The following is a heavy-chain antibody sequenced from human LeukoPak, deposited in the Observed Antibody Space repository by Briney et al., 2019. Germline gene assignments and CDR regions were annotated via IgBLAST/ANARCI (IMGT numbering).Heavy chain of an antibody. CDR3: AKGHISRYCSSTSCYGVVEYFDY. Sequence: GGSLRLSCAASGFTFSSYAMSWVRQAPGKGLEWVSAISGSGGSTYYADSVKGRFTISRDNSKNTLYLQMNSLRAEDTAVYYCAKGHISRYCSSTSCYGVVEYFDYWGQGTLVTVSS. V-gene: IGHV3-23*01. CDR2: ISGSGGST. D-gene: IGHD2-2*01. CDR1: GFTFSSYA. J-gene: IGHJ4*02.